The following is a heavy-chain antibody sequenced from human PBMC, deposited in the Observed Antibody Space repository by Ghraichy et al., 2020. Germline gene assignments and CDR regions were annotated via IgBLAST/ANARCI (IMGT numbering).Heavy chain of an antibody. CDR1: GFTFDGSW. CDR2: IDPVGGET. Sequence: GGSLRLSCATSGFTFDGSWMSWVRQAPGGGLEWLANIDPVGGETYYVDSVKGRFTIFIDNAKNTLYLQMSGLRAEDTAMYFCTRALDWGQGALVTVSS. J-gene: IGHJ4*02. V-gene: IGHV3-7*01. CDR3: TRALD. D-gene: IGHD1-1*01.